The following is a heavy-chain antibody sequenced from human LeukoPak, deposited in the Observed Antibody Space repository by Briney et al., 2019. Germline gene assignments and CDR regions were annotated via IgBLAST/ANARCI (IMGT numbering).Heavy chain of an antibody. CDR3: ATGVGATEKASFDY. V-gene: IGHV1-24*01. CDR1: GYTLTELS. D-gene: IGHD1-26*01. Sequence: ASVKASCKVSGYTLTELSMHWVRQAPGKGLGWRGGFDPEDGETIYAQKFQGRVTMTEDTSTDTAYMELSSLRSEDTAVYYCATGVGATEKASFDYWGQGTLVTVSS. J-gene: IGHJ4*02. CDR2: FDPEDGET.